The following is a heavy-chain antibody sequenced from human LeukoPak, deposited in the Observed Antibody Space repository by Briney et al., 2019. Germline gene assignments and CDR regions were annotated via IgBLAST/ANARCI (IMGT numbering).Heavy chain of an antibody. J-gene: IGHJ3*02. CDR3: ARDRDYSDSWSACDI. CDR2: IWYDGSNR. V-gene: IGHV3-33*01. CDR1: GFTFSSYG. D-gene: IGHD6-13*01. Sequence: PWGSLRLSCAASGFTFSSYGMHWVRQAPGKGLEWVAVIWYDGSNRYYSDSVKGRFTISRDNSKNTLYLQMNSLRAEDTAVYYCARDRDYSDSWSACDIWGQGTMVSVSS.